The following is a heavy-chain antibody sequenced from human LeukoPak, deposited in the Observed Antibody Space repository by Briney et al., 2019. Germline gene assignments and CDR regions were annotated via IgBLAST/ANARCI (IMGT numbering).Heavy chain of an antibody. V-gene: IGHV4-31*03. J-gene: IGHJ6*03. CDR3: ARIADIVATRDYYYYYMDV. CDR1: GGSISSGGYY. CDR2: IYYSGST. Sequence: PSETLSLTCTVSGGSISSGGYYWSWIRQHPGKGLEWIGYIYYSGSTYYNPSLKSRVTIPVDTSKNQFSLKLSSVTAADTAVYYCARIADIVATRDYYYYYMDVWGKGTTVTVSS. D-gene: IGHD5-12*01.